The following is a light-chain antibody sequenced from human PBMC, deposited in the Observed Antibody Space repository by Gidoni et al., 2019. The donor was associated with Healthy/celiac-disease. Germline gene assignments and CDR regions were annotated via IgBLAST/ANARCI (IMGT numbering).Light chain of an antibody. V-gene: IGLV1-44*01. J-gene: IGLJ3*02. CDR2: SDN. CDR1: SSNIGSNT. CDR3: AAWDDNLNAWV. Sequence: QSVLTHAPTASGAPGQRVTIPCSGSSSNIGSNTVNWYQHLPGTAPKLLIYSDNQRPSGVPDRFSGSKSGTSASLAISGLQSEDEADYYCAAWDDNLNAWVFGGGTKLTVL.